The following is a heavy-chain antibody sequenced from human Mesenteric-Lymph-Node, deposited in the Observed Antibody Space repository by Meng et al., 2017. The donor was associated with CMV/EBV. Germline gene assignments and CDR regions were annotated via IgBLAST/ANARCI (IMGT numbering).Heavy chain of an antibody. CDR2: ISRDGSNT. J-gene: IGHJ4*02. CDR3: ATYHRGPDYYLDH. CDR1: GFTFSSYA. D-gene: IGHD1-14*01. V-gene: IGHV3-23*03. Sequence: ASGFTFSSYAMSWVRQAAGKGVGWLSVISRDGSNTYYADSVKGRFTISRDDSRNTLYLQMSFLRAEDTATYYCATYHRGPDYYLDHWGQGTLVTVSS.